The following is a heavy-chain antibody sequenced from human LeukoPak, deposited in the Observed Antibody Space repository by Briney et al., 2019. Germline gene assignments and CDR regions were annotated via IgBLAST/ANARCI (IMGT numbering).Heavy chain of an antibody. D-gene: IGHD3-9*01. CDR2: IKEDGTEK. CDR3: ARDHHDVLTGYYSNYYNYYYMDV. CDR1: GFTFNSYW. J-gene: IGHJ6*03. Sequence: TGGSLRLPCVASGFTFNSYWMSWVRQAPGKGLEWVANIKEDGTEKYYVDSVRGRFTLSRDNAENSLYLRMSSLRAEDTAVYYCARDHHDVLTGYYSNYYNYYYMDVWGKGTTVTVSS. V-gene: IGHV3-7*01.